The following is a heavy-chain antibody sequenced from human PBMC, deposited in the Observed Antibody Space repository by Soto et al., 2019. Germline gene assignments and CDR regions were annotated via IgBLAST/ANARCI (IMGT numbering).Heavy chain of an antibody. Sequence: PGETLKISCKGSGYSFTSYWIGWVRQMPGKGLEWMGIIYPGDSDTRYSPSFQGQVTLSADKSISTAYLQWGSLKASDTAMYYCARVRYLAARDAFDIWGQGTMVTVSS. CDR3: ARVRYLAARDAFDI. CDR1: GYSFTSYW. V-gene: IGHV5-51*01. D-gene: IGHD3-9*01. CDR2: IYPGDSDT. J-gene: IGHJ3*02.